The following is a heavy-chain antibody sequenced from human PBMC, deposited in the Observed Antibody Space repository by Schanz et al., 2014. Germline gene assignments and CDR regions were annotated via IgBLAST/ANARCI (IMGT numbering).Heavy chain of an antibody. Sequence: QVQLVQSGAEVRKPGASVKVSCKASGYTFTSHGISWVRQAPGQGLEWMGWINGYNGHTLYAQKFQGRVTMTTDTSTSTSYMELTSLRFDDTALYYCAKGKSEVRGIILDYWGQGTMVVVSS. D-gene: IGHD3-10*01. CDR1: GYTFTSHG. CDR2: INGYNGHT. CDR3: AKGKSEVRGIILDY. J-gene: IGHJ4*02. V-gene: IGHV1-18*01.